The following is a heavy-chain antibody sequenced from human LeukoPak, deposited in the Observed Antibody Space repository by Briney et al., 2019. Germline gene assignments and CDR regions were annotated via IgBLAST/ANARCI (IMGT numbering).Heavy chain of an antibody. J-gene: IGHJ5*02. Sequence: ASVKVSCKASGYTFINHDIDWLRQAPGQGLEWRGWMNSNAGNTGYAQRFQGRVTMTRDTSISAAYMELSSLRSEDTAVYYCTRGSGSGGRDWFDPWGQGTLVTVSS. CDR1: GYTFINHD. D-gene: IGHD3-10*01. V-gene: IGHV1-8*01. CDR2: MNSNAGNT. CDR3: TRGSGSGGRDWFDP.